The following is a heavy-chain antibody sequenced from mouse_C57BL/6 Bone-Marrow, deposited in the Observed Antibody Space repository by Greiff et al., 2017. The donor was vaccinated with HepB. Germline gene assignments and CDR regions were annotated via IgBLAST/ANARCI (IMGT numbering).Heavy chain of an antibody. D-gene: IGHD2-2*01. V-gene: IGHV1-69*01. CDR2: IDPSDSYT. Sequence: VQLQQPGAELVKPGASVKLSCKASGYTFTSYWMHWVKQRPGQGLEWIGEIDPSDSYTNYNQKFKGKSTLTVDKSSSTAYMQLSSLTSEDSAVYYCARFGYDVYYYAMDYWGQGTSVTVSS. J-gene: IGHJ4*01. CDR1: GYTFTSYW. CDR3: ARFGYDVYYYAMDY.